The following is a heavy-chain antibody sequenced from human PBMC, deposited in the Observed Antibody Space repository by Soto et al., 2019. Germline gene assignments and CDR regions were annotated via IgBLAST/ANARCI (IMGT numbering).Heavy chain of an antibody. Sequence: SETLSLTCAVSGGSISSGGYSWSWIRQPPGKGLEWIGYIYHSGSTYYNPSLKSRVTISVDRSKNQFSLKLSSVTAADTAVYYCARGLVGGDPDYWGQGTLVTVSS. V-gene: IGHV4-30-2*01. J-gene: IGHJ4*02. D-gene: IGHD2-21*02. CDR3: ARGLVGGDPDY. CDR2: IYHSGST. CDR1: GGSISSGGYS.